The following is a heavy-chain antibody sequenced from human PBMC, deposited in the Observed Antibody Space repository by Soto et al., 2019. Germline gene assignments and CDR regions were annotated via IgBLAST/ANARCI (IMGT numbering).Heavy chain of an antibody. CDR3: ARDVYCDRNVVGGYFDY. Sequence: QVQLVQSGAEVKKPGSSVKVSCKASGGTFSSYTISWVRQAPGQGLEWMGRIIPILGIANYAQKFQGRVTITADKSTSTAYMELSSLRSEDTAVYYCARDVYCDRNVVGGYFDYWGQGTLVTVSS. D-gene: IGHD3-22*01. J-gene: IGHJ4*02. CDR2: IIPILGIA. CDR1: GGTFSSYT. V-gene: IGHV1-69*08.